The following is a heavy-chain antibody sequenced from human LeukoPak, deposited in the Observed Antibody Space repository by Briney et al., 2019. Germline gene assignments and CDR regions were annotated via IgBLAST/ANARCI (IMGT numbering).Heavy chain of an antibody. CDR1: GFTFSSYW. CDR3: ARETYYYGSGSQLIDY. V-gene: IGHV3-7*01. Sequence: AGGSLRLSCAASGFTFSSYWMSWVRQAPGKGLEWVATIKQDGSERYYVDSVKGRFTISRDNAKNSLYLQMNSLRAEDTAVYYCARETYYYGSGSQLIDYWGQGTLVTVSS. D-gene: IGHD3-10*01. J-gene: IGHJ4*02. CDR2: IKQDGSER.